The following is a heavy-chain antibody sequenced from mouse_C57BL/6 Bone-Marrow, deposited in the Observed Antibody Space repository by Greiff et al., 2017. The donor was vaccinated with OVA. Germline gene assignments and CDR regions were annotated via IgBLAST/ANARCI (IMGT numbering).Heavy chain of an antibody. J-gene: IGHJ2*02. CDR1: GFNIKDDY. Sequence: VQLKQSGAELVRPGASVKLSCTAAGFNIKDDYMHWVKERPEQGLEWSGWIDPENGDTEDSSKFQGKATITADTSSNTFYLCLSSLTSEDTAVYYCTTYRYWGQGTSLTVSS. CDR3: TTYRY. CDR2: IDPENGDT. V-gene: IGHV14-4*01.